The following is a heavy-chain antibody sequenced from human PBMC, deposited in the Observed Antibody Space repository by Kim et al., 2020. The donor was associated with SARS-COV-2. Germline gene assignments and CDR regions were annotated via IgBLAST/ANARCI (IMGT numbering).Heavy chain of an antibody. CDR1: GFTFSNAW. J-gene: IGHJ4*02. CDR2: IKSKTDGGTT. V-gene: IGHV3-15*01. D-gene: IGHD6-13*01. Sequence: GGSLRLSCAASGFTFSNAWMSWVRQAPGKGLEWVGRIKSKTDGGTTDYAAPVKGRFTISRDDSKNTLYLQMNSLKTEDTAVYYCTTDPRGIAAAGGPDYWGQGTLVTVSS. CDR3: TTDPRGIAAAGGPDY.